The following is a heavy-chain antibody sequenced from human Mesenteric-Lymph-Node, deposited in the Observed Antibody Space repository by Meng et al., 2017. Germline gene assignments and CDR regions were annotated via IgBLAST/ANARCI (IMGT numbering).Heavy chain of an antibody. V-gene: IGHV3-9*01. D-gene: IGHD3-22*01. J-gene: IGHJ3*02. CDR3: ARGLSITMIVVVIFSDAFDI. CDR1: GISFDDYA. CDR2: ISWNSGSI. Sequence: LTGAASGISFDDYAMHWVRQAPGKGLEWVSVISWNSGSIGYADSVKGRFTISRDNSKNTLYLQMNSLRAEDTAVYYCARGLSITMIVVVIFSDAFDIWGQGTMVTVSS.